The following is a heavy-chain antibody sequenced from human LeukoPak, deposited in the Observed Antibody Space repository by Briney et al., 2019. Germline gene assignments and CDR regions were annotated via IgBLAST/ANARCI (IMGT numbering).Heavy chain of an antibody. J-gene: IGHJ4*02. CDR2: FYTGGDK. D-gene: IGHD6-19*01. V-gene: IGHV3-53*01. Sequence: PGGSLRLSCAVSGFSVSDKYMSWVRQAPGKGLGWVSVFYTGGDKYYAAFVKGRFTISRDNSNNMVFLQMNSLTVEDTALYYCAGGQMFTSGGFDNWGQGTLVTVSS. CDR3: AGGQMFTSGGFDN. CDR1: GFSVSDKY.